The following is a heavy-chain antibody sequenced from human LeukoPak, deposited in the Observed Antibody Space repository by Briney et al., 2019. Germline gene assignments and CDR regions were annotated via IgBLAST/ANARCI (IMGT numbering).Heavy chain of an antibody. V-gene: IGHV4-34*01. CDR2: INHSGST. J-gene: IGHJ5*02. CDR3: ARGRKLGIALGGMRFDP. Sequence: PSETLSLTCAVYGGSFSGYYWSWIRQPPGKGLEWIGEINHSGSTNYNPSLKSRVTISVDTSKNQFSLKLSSVTAADTAVYYCARGRKLGIALGGMRFDPWGQGTLVTVSS. D-gene: IGHD6-19*01. CDR1: GGSFSGYY.